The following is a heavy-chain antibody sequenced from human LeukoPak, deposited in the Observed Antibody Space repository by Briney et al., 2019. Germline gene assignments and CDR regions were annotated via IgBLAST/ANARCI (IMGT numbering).Heavy chain of an antibody. J-gene: IGHJ4*02. V-gene: IGHV1-18*01. Sequence: ASVKVSCKASGYTFTSYGISWVRQAPGQGLEWMGWISAYNGNTNYAQKLQGRVTMTTDTSTSTAYMELSSLRSEDTAVYYCARERGTQYYDSSGYYYSPRRYFDYWGQGTLVTVSS. CDR3: ARERGTQYYDSSGYYYSPRRYFDY. D-gene: IGHD3-22*01. CDR2: ISAYNGNT. CDR1: GYTFTSYG.